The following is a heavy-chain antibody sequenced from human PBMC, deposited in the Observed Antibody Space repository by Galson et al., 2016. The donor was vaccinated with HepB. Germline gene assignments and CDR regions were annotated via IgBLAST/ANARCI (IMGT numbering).Heavy chain of an antibody. J-gene: IGHJ6*02. D-gene: IGHD1-26*01. CDR2: INPGDGTK. V-gene: IGHV1-46*01. CDR3: ARQWTFASSWDFYYFHGMDV. CDR1: GYTFGNYH. Sequence: KVSCTASGYTFGNYHINWVRQAPGEGQGIEWMGIINPGDGTKTYARTFEGRVTLTSDTSTTTVYMELRSLTSGDTAIYYCARQWTFASSWDFYYFHGMDVWGQGTTVIVS.